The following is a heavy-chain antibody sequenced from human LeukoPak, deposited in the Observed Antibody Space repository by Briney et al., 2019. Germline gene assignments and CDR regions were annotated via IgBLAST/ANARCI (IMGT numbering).Heavy chain of an antibody. D-gene: IGHD5-24*01. CDR3: AKDDAWLQYGN. Sequence: GGSLRLSCAASGFTFSSHGMNWVRQAPGKGLEWVSGISPNGVITYYADSVKGRFTISRDNSKGTVYLQMNSLRPEDTAVYYCAKDDAWLQYGNWGRGTLVTVTS. CDR1: GFTFSSHG. V-gene: IGHV3-23*01. CDR2: ISPNGVIT. J-gene: IGHJ4*02.